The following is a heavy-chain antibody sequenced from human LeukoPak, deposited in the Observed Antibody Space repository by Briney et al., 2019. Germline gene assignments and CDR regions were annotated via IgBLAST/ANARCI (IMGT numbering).Heavy chain of an antibody. J-gene: IGHJ6*02. CDR1: GGSISSGGYS. CDR3: ASTLYSSSWYHYYGMDV. CDR2: IYHSGST. V-gene: IGHV4-30-2*01. D-gene: IGHD6-13*01. Sequence: SETLSLTCAVSGGSISSGGYSWSWIRQPPGKGLEWIGYIYHSGSTYYNPSLKSRVTISVDRSKNQFSLKLSSVTAADTAVYYCASTLYSSSWYHYYGMDVWGQGTTVTVSS.